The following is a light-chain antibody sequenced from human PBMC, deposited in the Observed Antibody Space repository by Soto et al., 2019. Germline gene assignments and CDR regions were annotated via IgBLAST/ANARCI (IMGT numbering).Light chain of an antibody. CDR3: QSYDSSLSGSDV. CDR1: GSNIGSDYA. V-gene: IGLV1-40*01. CDR2: GNS. J-gene: IGLJ1*01. Sequence: QSVLTQPPSVSGAPGQRVTISCTGSGSNIGSDYAVHWYQQLPGKAPKLLIYGNSDRPSGFPDRLSGSKSGTSASLAITGLQPEDEADYYCQSYDSSLSGSDVFGSGTKLTVL.